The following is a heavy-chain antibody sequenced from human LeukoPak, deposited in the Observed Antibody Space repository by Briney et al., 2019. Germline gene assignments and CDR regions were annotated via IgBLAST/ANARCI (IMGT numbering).Heavy chain of an antibody. CDR3: ATITMVRGVGY. CDR1: GFTFSSYW. CDR2: IKQDGSEK. J-gene: IGHJ4*02. Sequence: GGSLRLSRAASGFTFSSYWMSWVRQAPGKGLEWVANIKQDGSEKYYVDSVKGRFIFSRDNAKNSLYLQMNSLRAEDTAVYYCATITMVRGVGYWGQGTLVTVSS. D-gene: IGHD3-10*01. V-gene: IGHV3-7*01.